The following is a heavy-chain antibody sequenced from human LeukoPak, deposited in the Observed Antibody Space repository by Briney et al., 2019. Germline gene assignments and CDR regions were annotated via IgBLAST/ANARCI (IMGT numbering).Heavy chain of an antibody. J-gene: IGHJ3*02. Sequence: GGSLRLSCAASGFTFSSYDMHWVRQATGKGLEWVSAIGTAGDTYYPGSVKGRFTISRENAKNSLYLQMNSLRAGDTAVYYCARVGLETQFDIWGQGSMVTVSS. CDR2: IGTAGDT. CDR3: ARVGLETQFDI. CDR1: GFTFSSYD. D-gene: IGHD5-24*01. V-gene: IGHV3-13*01.